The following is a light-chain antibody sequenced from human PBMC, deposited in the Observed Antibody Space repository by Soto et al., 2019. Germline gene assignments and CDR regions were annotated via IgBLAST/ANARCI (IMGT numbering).Light chain of an antibody. V-gene: IGLV2-14*01. J-gene: IGLJ1*01. CDR2: EVT. CDR3: NSYTRANTLV. CDR1: SSDVGAYAS. Sequence: SALTQPASVSGSPGQSITISCTGTSSDVGAYASVSWFQQHPGKAPKLIIYEVTHRPSGVSIRFSASKSGNTASLTISGLQAEDEADYYCNSYTRANTLVFGTGTKVTVL.